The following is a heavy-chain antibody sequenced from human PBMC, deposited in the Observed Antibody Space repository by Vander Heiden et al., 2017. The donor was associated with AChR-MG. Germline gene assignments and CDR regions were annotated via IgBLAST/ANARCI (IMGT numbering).Heavy chain of an antibody. Sequence: EVQLVESGGGLVQPGRSLRLSCAASGFTFDDYAMHWVRQAPGKGLEWVSGISWNSGSIGYADSVKGRFTISRDNAKNSLYLQMNSLRAEDTALYYCAKGGYFDWPRQAPDYWGQGTLVTVSS. CDR1: GFTFDDYA. V-gene: IGHV3-9*01. J-gene: IGHJ4*02. D-gene: IGHD3-9*01. CDR2: ISWNSGSI. CDR3: AKGGYFDWPRQAPDY.